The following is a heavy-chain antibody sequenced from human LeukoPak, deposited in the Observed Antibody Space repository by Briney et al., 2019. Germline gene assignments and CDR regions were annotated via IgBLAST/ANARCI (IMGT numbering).Heavy chain of an antibody. CDR2: IFPGDSDT. J-gene: IGHJ4*02. CDR1: EYSFATYW. D-gene: IGHD2-15*01. V-gene: IGHV5-51*01. CDR3: ASEYCSGGNCYFDY. Sequence: GESLKISCKGSEYSFATYWIGWVRQMPGQGLEWMGIIFPGDSDTRYSPSFQGRVTISADKSISTAYLQWSSLKASDTAIYYCASEYCSGGNCYFDYWGQGTLVTVSS.